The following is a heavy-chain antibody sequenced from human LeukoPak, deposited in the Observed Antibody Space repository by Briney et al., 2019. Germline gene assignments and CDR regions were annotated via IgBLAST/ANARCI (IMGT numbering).Heavy chain of an antibody. Sequence: ASVKVSCKASGYTFTSYDINWVRQATGQGLEWMGWMNPNSGNTGYAQKFQGRVTITRNTSINTAYMELSSLRSEDTAVYYCARVPGIAAAGSGIYYYYYYMDVWGKGTTVTVSS. CDR3: ARVPGIAAAGSGIYYYYYYMDV. V-gene: IGHV1-8*03. D-gene: IGHD6-13*01. J-gene: IGHJ6*03. CDR2: MNPNSGNT. CDR1: GYTFTSYD.